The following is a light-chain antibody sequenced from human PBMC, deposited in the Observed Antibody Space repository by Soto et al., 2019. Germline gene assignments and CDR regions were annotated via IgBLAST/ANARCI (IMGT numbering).Light chain of an antibody. CDR2: GAS. J-gene: IGKJ2*03. V-gene: IGKV1-8*01. CDR1: QDISDY. Sequence: AIRMTQSPSSLSASTGDTVIITCRACQDISDYVAWYQHKPGRAPKLLIYGASTLQSGVPPRFSGSGSETEFMLTISRLQSEDFATYYCQQYYSSYSFGQGTKVEIK. CDR3: QQYYSSYS.